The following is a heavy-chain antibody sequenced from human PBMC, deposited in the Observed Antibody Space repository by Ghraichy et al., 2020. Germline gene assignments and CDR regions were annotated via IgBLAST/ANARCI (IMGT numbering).Heavy chain of an antibody. J-gene: IGHJ4*02. D-gene: IGHD4-11*01. V-gene: IGHV4-39*01. CDR2: IYYSGST. CDR3: ARDTRTTGPFDY. Sequence: SETLSLTCTVSGGSISSSSYYWGWIRQPPGKGLEWIGSIYYSGSTYYNPSLKSRVTISVDTSKNQFSLKLSSVTAADTAVYYCARDTRTTGPFDYCGQGTLVTVSS. CDR1: GGSISSSSYY.